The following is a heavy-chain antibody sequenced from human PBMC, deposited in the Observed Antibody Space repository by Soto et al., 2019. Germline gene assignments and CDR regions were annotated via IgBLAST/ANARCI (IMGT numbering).Heavy chain of an antibody. J-gene: IGHJ6*02. V-gene: IGHV4-59*08. CDR3: TRHAIIPRLQFDMDA. CDR1: GGSVSGYY. D-gene: IGHD2-2*02. Sequence: ETLSLTCIVSGGSVSGYYWSWIRQPPGKGLEWLGYIFYRGTTLYNPSVEGRITMSVDTSSNQSSMKLRSVTAGDTAVYYCTRHAIIPRLQFDMDAWGQGTTVTVSS. CDR2: IFYRGTT.